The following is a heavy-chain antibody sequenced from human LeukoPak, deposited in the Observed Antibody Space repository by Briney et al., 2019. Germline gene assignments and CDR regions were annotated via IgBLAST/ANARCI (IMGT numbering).Heavy chain of an antibody. CDR1: GFTFTTYW. Sequence: GGSLRLSCAASGFTFTTYWMSWVRQAPGKGLEWVANIKKDGSGKYYVDSVRGRFTISRDNAKISLYLQMNSLRAEDTGMYYCARDYSSSSFRVMDYYYMDVWGKGTTVTVSS. CDR2: IKKDGSGK. D-gene: IGHD6-6*01. V-gene: IGHV3-7*01. J-gene: IGHJ6*03. CDR3: ARDYSSSSFRVMDYYYMDV.